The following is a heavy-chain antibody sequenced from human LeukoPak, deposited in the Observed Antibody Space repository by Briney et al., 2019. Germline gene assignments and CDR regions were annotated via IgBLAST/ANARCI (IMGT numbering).Heavy chain of an antibody. CDR2: ISGYNDNA. V-gene: IGHV1-18*01. J-gene: IGHJ4*02. CDR1: GYLFTNYG. Sequence: ASVTVSCKASGYLFTNYGISWVRQAPGQGLEWVGWISGYNDNAHYAQKLQGRVTMTRETSTSTVYMELRSLSSDDTAIYYRARDGNDVMDYWGQGTQVTVSS. CDR3: ARDGNDVMDY. D-gene: IGHD1-1*01.